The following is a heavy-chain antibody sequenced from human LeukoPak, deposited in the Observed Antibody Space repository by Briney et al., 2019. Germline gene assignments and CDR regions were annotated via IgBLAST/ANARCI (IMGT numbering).Heavy chain of an antibody. V-gene: IGHV1-69*13. CDR1: GGTFKTSG. J-gene: IGHJ5*02. D-gene: IGHD2-21*01. CDR3: ATSDNPVAIPIT. Sequence: GASVKVSCKASGGTFKTSGVNWVRQAPGQRLEWMGCVIPVFGTSNYAEKFQDRVTITADESTTTAYMELSSLRSEDTAVYYCATSDNPVAIPITWGQGTLVSVSS. CDR2: VIPVFGTS.